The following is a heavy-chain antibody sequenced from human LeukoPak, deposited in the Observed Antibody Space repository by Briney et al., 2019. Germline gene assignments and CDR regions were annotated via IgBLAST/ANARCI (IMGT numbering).Heavy chain of an antibody. V-gene: IGHV4-34*01. CDR2: IYPSGIT. Sequence: SETLSLTCAVSGGSISSYYWSWIRQPPGKGLEWIGQIYPSGITNYNPSLKSRVTISIDTSKNQFSLKLSSVTAADTAVYYCARGPPLILSYIVVVPVAIRGFDSWGAGTLGT. CDR3: ARGPPLILSYIVVVPVAIRGFDS. CDR1: GGSISSYY. D-gene: IGHD2-2*02. J-gene: IGHJ4*02.